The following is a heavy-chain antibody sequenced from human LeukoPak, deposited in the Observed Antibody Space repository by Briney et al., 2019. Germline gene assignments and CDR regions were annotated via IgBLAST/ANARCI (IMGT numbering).Heavy chain of an antibody. CDR1: GCTLTGYG. J-gene: IGHJ5*02. CDR3: ARDPRGGWFDP. CDR2: ISAYNGNT. D-gene: IGHD3-10*01. V-gene: IGHV1-18*01. Sequence: GSVKFSCKGSGCTLTGYGISWVRQATGKGLEWMGWISAYNGNTNYAQKLQGRVTMTTDTSTSTAYMELRSLRSDDTAVYYCARDPRGGWFDPWGQGTLVTVSS.